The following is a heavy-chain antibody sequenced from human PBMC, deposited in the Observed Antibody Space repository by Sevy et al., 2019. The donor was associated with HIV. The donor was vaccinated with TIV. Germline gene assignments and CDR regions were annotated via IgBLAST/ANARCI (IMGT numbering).Heavy chain of an antibody. D-gene: IGHD2-8*01. J-gene: IGHJ4*02. V-gene: IGHV3-23*01. CDR1: GFTFNNYS. Sequence: GGSLRLSCVASGFTFNNYSMSWVRQAPGKGLERVSTLSFGCGQINYADSVKGRFTISRDDSKNTLYLQMNSLRAEDTAVYYCAREGCTRPHDFWGQGTLVIVSS. CDR2: LSFGCGQI. CDR3: AREGCTRPHDF.